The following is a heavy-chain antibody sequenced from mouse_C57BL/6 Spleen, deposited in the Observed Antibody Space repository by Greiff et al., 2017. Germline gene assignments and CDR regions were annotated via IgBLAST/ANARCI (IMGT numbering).Heavy chain of an antibody. D-gene: IGHD4-1*01. J-gene: IGHJ1*03. CDR2: FYPGSGSI. V-gene: IGHV1-62-2*01. CDR1: GYTFTEYT. CDR3: ARHEERHWADWYFDV. Sequence: VQLQQPGAELVKPGASVKLSCKASGYTFTEYTIHWVKQRSGRGLEWIGWFYPGSGSIKYNEKFKDKATLTADKSSSTVYMELSRLTSEGSAVYFCARHEERHWADWYFDVWGTGTTVTVSS.